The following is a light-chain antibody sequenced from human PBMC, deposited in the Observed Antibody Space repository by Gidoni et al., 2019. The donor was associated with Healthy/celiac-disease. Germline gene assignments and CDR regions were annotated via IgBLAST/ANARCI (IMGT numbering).Light chain of an antibody. J-gene: IGLJ2*01. Sequence: SSELTPDPAVSVALGQTVRITGQGDSLRSYYASWYQQKPGQSPVLVIYGKNNRPSGIPDRFSGSISGNTASLTITGAQAEDEADYYCNSRDSSGNHVVFGGGTKLTVL. CDR3: NSRDSSGNHVV. V-gene: IGLV3-19*01. CDR2: GKN. CDR1: SLRSYY.